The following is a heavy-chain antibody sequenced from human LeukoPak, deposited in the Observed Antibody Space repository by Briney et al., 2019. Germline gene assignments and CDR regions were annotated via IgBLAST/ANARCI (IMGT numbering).Heavy chain of an antibody. J-gene: IGHJ3*02. CDR1: GGSISSSSYY. CDR2: IYYSGST. Sequence: SETLSLTCTVSGGSISSSSYYWGWIRQPPGKGLEWIGSIYYSGSTYYNPSLKSRVTISVDTSKNQFSLKLSSVTAADTAVYYCATGLPLLKNDAFDIWGQGTMVTVSS. V-gene: IGHV4-39*01. D-gene: IGHD1-14*01. CDR3: ATGLPLLKNDAFDI.